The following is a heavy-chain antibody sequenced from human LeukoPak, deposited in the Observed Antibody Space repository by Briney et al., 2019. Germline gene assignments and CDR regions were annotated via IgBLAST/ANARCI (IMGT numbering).Heavy chain of an antibody. D-gene: IGHD6-13*01. CDR2: ISYDGSNK. Sequence: PGRSLRLSCAASGFTFSSYAMHWVRQAPGKGLEWVAVISYDGSNKYYADSVKGRFTISRDNSKNTLYLQMNSLRAEDTAVYYCAAPRKPGIAAAFGYWGQGTLVTVSS. V-gene: IGHV3-30*04. J-gene: IGHJ4*02. CDR3: AAPRKPGIAAAFGY. CDR1: GFTFSSYA.